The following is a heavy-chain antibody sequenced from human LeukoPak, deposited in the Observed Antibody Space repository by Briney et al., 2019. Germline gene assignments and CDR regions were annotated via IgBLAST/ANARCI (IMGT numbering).Heavy chain of an antibody. D-gene: IGHD6-6*01. CDR1: GGSFSGYY. V-gene: IGHV4-34*01. J-gene: IGHJ4*02. CDR3: ARIHNSSSGAY. CDR2: INHSGST. Sequence: SETLSLTCAVYGGSFSGYYWSWIRQPPGKGLEWIGEINHSGSTNYNPSLKSRVTISVDTSKNQFSLKLSSVTAADTAVYYCARIHNSSSGAYWGQGTLVTVSS.